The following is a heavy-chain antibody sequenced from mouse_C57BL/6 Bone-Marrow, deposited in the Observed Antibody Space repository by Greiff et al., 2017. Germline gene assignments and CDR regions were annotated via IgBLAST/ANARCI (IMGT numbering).Heavy chain of an antibody. CDR2: LSPGSGST. D-gene: IGHD2-5*01. V-gene: IGHV1-55*01. CDR1: GYTFTSYW. Sequence: QVQLQQPGAELVKPGASVKMSCKASGYTFTSYWITWVKQRPGQGLEWIGDLSPGSGSTNYNEKFKSKAILTVDTSSSTAYMQLSSLTSEDSAVYYCARPYCSNYWYFDVWGTGTTVTVSS. CDR3: ARPYCSNYWYFDV. J-gene: IGHJ1*03.